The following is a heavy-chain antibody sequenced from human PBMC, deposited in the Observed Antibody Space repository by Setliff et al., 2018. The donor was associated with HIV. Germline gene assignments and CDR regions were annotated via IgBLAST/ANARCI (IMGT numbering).Heavy chain of an antibody. D-gene: IGHD6-19*01. CDR3: ARPHSGRGGGAWFDP. V-gene: IGHV4-39*01. CDR2: MIYGGDT. Sequence: SETLSLTCRVYGGSITSGNYYWGWIRQAPGKGLEWIASMIYGGDTWYNPSLKSRVTIYVDTANNEISLRLSSVTAEDTAVYRCARPHSGRGGGAWFDPWGRGIQVTVSS. CDR1: GGSITSGNYY. J-gene: IGHJ5*02.